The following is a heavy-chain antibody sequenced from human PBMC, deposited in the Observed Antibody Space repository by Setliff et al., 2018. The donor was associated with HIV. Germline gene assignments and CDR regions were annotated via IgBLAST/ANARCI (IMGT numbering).Heavy chain of an antibody. CDR3: AKARGYGDPSWFDP. CDR1: GFTFSSYA. J-gene: IGHJ5*02. CDR2: ISGSGGST. V-gene: IGHV3-23*01. Sequence: GGSLRLSCAASGFTFSSYAISWVRQATGKGLELVSAISGSGGSTYYADSVKGRFTISRDNSKNTLYLQMNSLRAEDTAVYYCAKARGYGDPSWFDPWGQGQWSPSPQ. D-gene: IGHD4-17*01.